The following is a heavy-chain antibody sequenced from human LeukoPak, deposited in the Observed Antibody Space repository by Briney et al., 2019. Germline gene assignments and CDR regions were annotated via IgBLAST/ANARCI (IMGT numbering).Heavy chain of an antibody. Sequence: VAPVKVSCKASGGTFSSYAISWVRQAPGQGLEWMGGIIPIFGTANYAQMFQGRVTITADESTSTAYMELSSLRSEDTAVYYCATPEGGALDAFDIWGQGTMVTVSS. D-gene: IGHD1-26*01. CDR1: GGTFSSYA. CDR2: IIPIFGTA. J-gene: IGHJ3*02. CDR3: ATPEGGALDAFDI. V-gene: IGHV1-69*13.